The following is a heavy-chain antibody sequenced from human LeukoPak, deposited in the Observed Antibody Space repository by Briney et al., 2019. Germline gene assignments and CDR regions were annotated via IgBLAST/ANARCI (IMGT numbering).Heavy chain of an antibody. D-gene: IGHD3-22*01. CDR3: ARDRRDSSGYYAYYFDY. CDR1: GGSISSGSYY. Sequence: SETLSLTCTVSGGSISSGSYYWSWIRQPAGTGLEWIGRIYTSGSTNYNPSLKSRVTISVDTSKNQFSLKLSSVTAADTAVYYCARDRRDSSGYYAYYFDYWGQGTLVTVSS. CDR2: IYTSGST. V-gene: IGHV4-61*02. J-gene: IGHJ4*02.